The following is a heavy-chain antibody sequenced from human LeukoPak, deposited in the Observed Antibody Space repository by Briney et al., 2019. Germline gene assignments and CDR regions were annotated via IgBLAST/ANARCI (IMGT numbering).Heavy chain of an antibody. V-gene: IGHV4-61*01. Sequence: SDTLSLTCTVSGGSVSSGSYYCSWSRQPPGKGLEWIGYIYYSGSTSYNHSLKSRVTISVDTSKNQFSLKLSSVTAADMAVYYCERDAHMVRVKEWGQGTVVTVSS. CDR3: ERDAHMVRVKE. D-gene: IGHD3-10*01. J-gene: IGHJ4*02. CDR1: GGSVSSGSYY. CDR2: IYYSGST.